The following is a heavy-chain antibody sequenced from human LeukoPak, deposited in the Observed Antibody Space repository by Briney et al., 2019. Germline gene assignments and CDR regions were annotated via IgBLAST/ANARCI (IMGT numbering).Heavy chain of an antibody. CDR2: INPKNGRT. J-gene: IGHJ5*01. D-gene: IGHD2-8*01. CDR3: DRAIAPSYNGCLDS. CDR1: GYTFTDYY. V-gene: IGHV1-2*02. Sequence: GASVTLSCTASGYTFTDYYIHWVRQAPGQEHEWMGWINPKNGRTHFARTFRGRVTMTRDTSSRTAYMELNRVMSDDTATYYCDRAIAPSYNGCLDSWGQGTLVIVSS.